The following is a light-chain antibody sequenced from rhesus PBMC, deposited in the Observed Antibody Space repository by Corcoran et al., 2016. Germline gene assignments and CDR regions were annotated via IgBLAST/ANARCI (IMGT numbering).Light chain of an antibody. CDR2: GAS. Sequence: QVILTQSPATLSLSPGERATLSCWASQSVSSYLAWYKQTPGQAPRLLIYGASSRATGIPDRCSGSGSGTDFTLTISSLEPEDVGVYHCYQHSSGYSFGQGTKVEIK. V-gene: IGKV3-10*01. J-gene: IGKJ2*01. CDR1: QSVSSY. CDR3: YQHSSGYS.